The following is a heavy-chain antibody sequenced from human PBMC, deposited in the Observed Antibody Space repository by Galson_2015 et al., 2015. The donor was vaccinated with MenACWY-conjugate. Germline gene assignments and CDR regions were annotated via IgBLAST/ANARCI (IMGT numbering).Heavy chain of an antibody. CDR3: CRGNNSPDSSDFDN. CDR1: GFTFSNAW. J-gene: IGHJ4*02. D-gene: IGHD1/OR15-1a*01. CDR2: IRSKNDGGTT. Sequence: SLRLSCAASGFTFSNAWMNWVRQAPGKGLEWVGRIRSKNDGGTTEYAAPVTGRFAISRDDPRDTLYLEMNSLKIEDTAVYYCCRGNNSPDSSDFDNWGQGTLVTVSS. V-gene: IGHV3-15*01.